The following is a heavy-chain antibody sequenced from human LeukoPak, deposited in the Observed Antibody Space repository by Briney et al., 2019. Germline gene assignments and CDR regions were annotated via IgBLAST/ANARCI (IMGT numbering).Heavy chain of an antibody. J-gene: IGHJ3*02. CDR1: GGSISSGGYS. Sequence: SETLSLTCAVSGGSISSGGYSWSWIRQPPGKGLEWIGYIYHSGSTYYNPSLKSRVTISVDTSKNQFSLKLSSVTAADTAVYYCARQRFWSDAFDIWGQGTMVTVSS. CDR2: IYHSGST. D-gene: IGHD2-8*02. V-gene: IGHV4-30-2*01. CDR3: ARQRFWSDAFDI.